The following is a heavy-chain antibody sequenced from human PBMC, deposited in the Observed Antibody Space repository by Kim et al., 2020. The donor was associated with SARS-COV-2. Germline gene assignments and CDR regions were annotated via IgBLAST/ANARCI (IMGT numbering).Heavy chain of an antibody. J-gene: IGHJ4*02. V-gene: IGHV4-61*01. CDR1: GGSVSSGSYY. CDR3: ASGAYYYDSSDTFDY. CDR2: IYYSGST. D-gene: IGHD3-22*01. Sequence: SETLSLTCTVSGGSVSSGSYYWSWIRQPPGKGLEWIGYIYYSGSTNYNPSLKSRVTISVDTSKNQFSLKLSSVTAADTAVYYCASGAYYYDSSDTFDYWGQGTLVTVSS.